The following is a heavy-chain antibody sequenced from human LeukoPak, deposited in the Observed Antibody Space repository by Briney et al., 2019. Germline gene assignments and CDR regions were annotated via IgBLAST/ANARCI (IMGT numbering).Heavy chain of an antibody. CDR3: ARDGVEFYNWFDP. V-gene: IGHV3-74*01. D-gene: IGHD2-21*01. Sequence: PGGSLRLSCAASGFSFSNYWMHWVRQAPGKGLVWVSRINSDGGSTTYADSVKGRFTISRDNAKNTLYLQMNSLRAEDTAVYYCARDGVEFYNWFDPWGQGTLVTVSS. J-gene: IGHJ5*02. CDR1: GFSFSNYW. CDR2: INSDGGST.